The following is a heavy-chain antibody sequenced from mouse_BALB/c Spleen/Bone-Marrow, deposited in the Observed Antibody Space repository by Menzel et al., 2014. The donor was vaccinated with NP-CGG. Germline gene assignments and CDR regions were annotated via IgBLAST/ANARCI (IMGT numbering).Heavy chain of an antibody. CDR3: ARSEGIYYYGSSYALDY. CDR2: ISCYNGAT. CDR1: GYSFTGYY. D-gene: IGHD1-1*01. J-gene: IGHJ4*01. Sequence: LVLTGASVKISCKASGYSFTGYYIHWVKQSHGKSLEWIGYISCYNGATSYNQKFKGKATYTVDTSSSTAYMQFSSLTSEDSAVYYCARSEGIYYYGSSYALDYWGQGTSVTVSS. V-gene: IGHV1S34*01.